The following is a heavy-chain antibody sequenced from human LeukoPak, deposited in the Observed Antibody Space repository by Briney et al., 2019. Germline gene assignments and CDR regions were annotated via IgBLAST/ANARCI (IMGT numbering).Heavy chain of an antibody. J-gene: IGHJ4*02. CDR3: ARHVDLWFGYFDY. D-gene: IGHD3-10*01. Sequence: PGGSLRLSCVASGFTFSNYNMNWIRQPPGKGLEWIGEINHSGSTNYNPSLKSRVTISVDTSKNQFSLKLSSVTAADTAVYYCARHVDLWFGYFDYWGQGTLVTVSS. CDR2: INHSGST. V-gene: IGHV4-34*01. CDR1: GFTFSNYN.